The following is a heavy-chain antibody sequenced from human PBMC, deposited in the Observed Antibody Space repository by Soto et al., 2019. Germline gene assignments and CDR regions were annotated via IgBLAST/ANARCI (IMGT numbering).Heavy chain of an antibody. Sequence: PGGSLRLSCEASGFTFSSKWMTWVRQVSGKGLEWVANINQDTTQKSYVDFVKGGFTISRDNAKNSLYLQMNSLRVEDTAVYYCARANAIDVWGQGIMVTVSS. CDR1: GFTFSSKW. CDR2: INQDTTQK. V-gene: IGHV3-7*01. CDR3: ARANAIDV. J-gene: IGHJ3*01.